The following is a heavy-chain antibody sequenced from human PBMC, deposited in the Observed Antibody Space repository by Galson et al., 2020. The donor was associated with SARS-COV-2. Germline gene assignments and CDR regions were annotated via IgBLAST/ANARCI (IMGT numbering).Heavy chain of an antibody. CDR2: IYHSGRT. CDR3: ARGLLRGAAYDY. V-gene: IGHV4-38-2*01. CDR1: GYSISSDYC. Sequence: SETLSLTCAVSGYSISSDYCWAWLRQPPGQGLEWIGSIYHSGRTYYSPSLKSPASMSLDTSKNQFSLRLSSVTAADTAVYYCARGLLRGAAYDYWGQGTLVIVSS. J-gene: IGHJ4*02. D-gene: IGHD3-10*01.